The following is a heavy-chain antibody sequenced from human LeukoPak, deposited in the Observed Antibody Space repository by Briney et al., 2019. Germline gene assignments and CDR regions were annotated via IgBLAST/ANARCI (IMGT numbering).Heavy chain of an antibody. CDR3: ARVTGYMIEDYFDY. J-gene: IGHJ4*02. CDR2: IYYSGST. CDR1: DGSISSYY. D-gene: IGHD3-22*01. V-gene: IGHV4-59*01. Sequence: SETLSLTCTVSDGSISSYYWSWIRQPPGKGLEWIGYIYYSGSTNYNPSLKSRVTISVDTSKNQFSLRLSSVTAADTAVYYCARVTGYMIEDYFDYWGQGTLVTVSS.